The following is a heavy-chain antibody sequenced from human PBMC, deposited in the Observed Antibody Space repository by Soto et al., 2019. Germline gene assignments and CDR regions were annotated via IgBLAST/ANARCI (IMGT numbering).Heavy chain of an antibody. Sequence: QVQLVQSGAEVKKPGSSVKVSCKASGGTFSSYTISWVRQAPGQGLEWMGRIIPILGIANYAQKFQGRVTITADKSTSTAYMELRSLRSDDTAVYYCARDFGGSGTIWGQGTLVTVSS. CDR1: GGTFSSYT. D-gene: IGHD3-10*01. CDR3: ARDFGGSGTI. V-gene: IGHV1-69*08. J-gene: IGHJ4*02. CDR2: IIPILGIA.